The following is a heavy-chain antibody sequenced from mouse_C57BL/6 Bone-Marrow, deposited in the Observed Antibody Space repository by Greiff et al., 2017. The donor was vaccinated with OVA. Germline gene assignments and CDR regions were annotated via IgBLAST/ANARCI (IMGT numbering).Heavy chain of an antibody. CDR1: GFNIKDDY. D-gene: IGHD2-5*01. J-gene: IGHJ4*01. V-gene: IGHV14-4*01. CDR3: TRSNYSYAMDY. CDR2: IDPENGDT. Sequence: EVKLMESGAELVRPGASVKLSCTASGFNIKDDYMHWVKQRPEQGLEWIGWIDPENGDTEYASKFQGKATITADTSSNTAYLQLSSLTSEDTAVYYCTRSNYSYAMDYWGQGTSVTVSS.